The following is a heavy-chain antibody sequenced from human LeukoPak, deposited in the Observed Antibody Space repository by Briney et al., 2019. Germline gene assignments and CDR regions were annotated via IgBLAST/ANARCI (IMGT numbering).Heavy chain of an antibody. CDR1: GFTFSSFA. CDR3: AKFLPTHIVVANYYFDY. CDR2: FSGSGGST. V-gene: IGHV3-23*01. D-gene: IGHD2-21*01. Sequence: GGSLSLSCAASGFTFSSFAMSWVRQAPGEGLGWVSAFSGSGGSTYYADSVKGRFTISRDNSKNTLYLQMNSLRAEDTAVYYCAKFLPTHIVVANYYFDYWGQGTLVTVSS. J-gene: IGHJ4*02.